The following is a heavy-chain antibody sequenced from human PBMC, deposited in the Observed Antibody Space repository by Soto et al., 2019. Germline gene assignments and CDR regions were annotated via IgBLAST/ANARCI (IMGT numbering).Heavy chain of an antibody. V-gene: IGHV3-33*01. CDR1: GFTFSSYG. Sequence: GGSLRLSCAASGFTFSSYGMHWVRQAPGKGLEWVAVIWYDGSNKYYADSVKGRFTISRDNSKNTLYLQMNSLRAEDTAVYYCARDDVVVPAAISAFDIWGQGTMVTVSS. CDR3: ARDDVVVPAAISAFDI. D-gene: IGHD2-2*01. J-gene: IGHJ3*02. CDR2: IWYDGSNK.